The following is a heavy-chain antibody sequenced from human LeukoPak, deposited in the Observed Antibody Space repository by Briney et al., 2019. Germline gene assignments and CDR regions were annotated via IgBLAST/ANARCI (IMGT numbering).Heavy chain of an antibody. CDR3: AREGFTIFGVVIIDY. CDR2: ISAYNGNT. Sequence: ASVKVSCKASGYTFTSYGISWVRQAPGQGLEWMGWISAYNGNTNCAQKLQGRVTMTTDTSTSTAYMELRSLRSDDTAVYYCAREGFTIFGVVIIDYWGQGTLVTVSS. CDR1: GYTFTSYG. D-gene: IGHD3-3*01. V-gene: IGHV1-18*01. J-gene: IGHJ4*02.